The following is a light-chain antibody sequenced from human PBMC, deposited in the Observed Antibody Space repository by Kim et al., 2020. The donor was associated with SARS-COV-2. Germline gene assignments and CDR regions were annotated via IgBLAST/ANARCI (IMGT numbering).Light chain of an antibody. CDR1: QTVSRNY. V-gene: IGKV3-20*01. CDR2: GIS. CDR3: QQYGSSRGT. J-gene: IGKJ2*01. Sequence: LSPAERATLSCRASQTVSRNYFAWYQQRPGQAPRLLIYGISRRATDIPDRFSGSGSGTDFTLTISRLEPEDSAVYYCQQYGSSRGTFGQGTKLEI.